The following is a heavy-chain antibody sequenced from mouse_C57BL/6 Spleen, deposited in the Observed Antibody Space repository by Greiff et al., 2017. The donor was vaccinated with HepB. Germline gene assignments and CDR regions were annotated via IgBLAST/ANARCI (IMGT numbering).Heavy chain of an antibody. V-gene: IGHV1-5*01. CDR1: GYTFTSYW. D-gene: IGHD2-4*01. Sequence: EVQLQQSGTVLARPGASVKMSCKTSGYTFTSYWMHWVKQRPGQGLEWIGAIYPGNSDTSYNQKFKGKAKLTAVTSASTAYMEHSSLTNEDSAVYYCTRTPFYYDYEFAYWGQGTLVTVSA. CDR3: TRTPFYYDYEFAY. CDR2: IYPGNSDT. J-gene: IGHJ3*01.